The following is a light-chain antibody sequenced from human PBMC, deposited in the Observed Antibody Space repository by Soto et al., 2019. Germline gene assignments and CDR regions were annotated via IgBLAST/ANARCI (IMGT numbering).Light chain of an antibody. J-gene: IGLJ2*01. CDR1: SSDVGVYNY. V-gene: IGLV2-14*03. Sequence: QSALTQPASVSGSPGQSITISCTGTSSDVGVYNYVSWYQHHPGKAPKLMIYDVSYRPSGVPNRFSGSKSGNTASLTISGLQAEDEANYYCSSYRSSNTVVFGGGTQLTVL. CDR3: SSYRSSNTVV. CDR2: DVS.